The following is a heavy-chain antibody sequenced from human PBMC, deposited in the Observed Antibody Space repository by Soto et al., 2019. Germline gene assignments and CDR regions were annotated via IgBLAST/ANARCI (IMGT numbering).Heavy chain of an antibody. CDR1: GDSVNSGYYY. D-gene: IGHD2-15*01. Sequence: PSETLSLTCSVSGDSVNSGYYYWNWIRQTPGMRPEWIGYVSYSGTNYNASLRSRLTISSDKSKNQFSVRLSSVTAADTAVYYCARVPRSGGSSYYGLDVWGQGIVVTVSS. CDR3: ARVPRSGGSSYYGLDV. V-gene: IGHV4-61*01. J-gene: IGHJ6*02. CDR2: VSYSGT.